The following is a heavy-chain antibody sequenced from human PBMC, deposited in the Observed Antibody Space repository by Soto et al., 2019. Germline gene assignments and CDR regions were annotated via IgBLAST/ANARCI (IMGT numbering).Heavy chain of an antibody. CDR1: GFTFSSYA. J-gene: IGHJ4*02. CDR3: AKAGGIAVPGTHLDY. CDR2: ISGSGGST. Sequence: GGSLRLSCAASGFTFSSYAMSWVRQAPGKGLEWVSAISGSGGSTNYADSVEGRFTISRDNSKNTLYLQMSSLRAEDTAVYYCAKAGGIAVPGTHLDYWGQGTLVTVSS. D-gene: IGHD6-19*01. V-gene: IGHV3-23*01.